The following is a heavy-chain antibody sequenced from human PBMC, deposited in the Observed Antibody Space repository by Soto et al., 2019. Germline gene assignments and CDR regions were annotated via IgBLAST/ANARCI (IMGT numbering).Heavy chain of an antibody. V-gene: IGHV4-34*01. Sequence: QVQLQQWGAGLLKPSETLSLTCAVYGGSFSGYYWTWIRQSPGKGLEWIGQINHSGSTTYNPSLNSQVTISLTTSKNQFSLQLSSVTAADTAVYYCARGLFSENYYSGGWYYFDYWGQGTLVTVSS. CDR1: GGSFSGYY. CDR2: INHSGST. CDR3: ARGLFSENYYSGGWYYFDY. D-gene: IGHD1-26*01. J-gene: IGHJ4*02.